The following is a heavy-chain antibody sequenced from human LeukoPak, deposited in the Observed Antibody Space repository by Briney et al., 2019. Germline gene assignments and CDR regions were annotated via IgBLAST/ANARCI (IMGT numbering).Heavy chain of an antibody. CDR1: GFTFSSYG. D-gene: IGHD3-16*01. CDR2: ISGSGGST. Sequence: GGSLRLSCAASGFTFSSYGMSWVRQAPGKGLEWVSAISGSGGSTYYADSVKGRFTISRDNSKNTLYLQMNSLRAEDTAVYYCAKDHYTYRTTARLFFDYWGQGTLVTVSS. J-gene: IGHJ4*02. CDR3: AKDHYTYRTTARLFFDY. V-gene: IGHV3-23*01.